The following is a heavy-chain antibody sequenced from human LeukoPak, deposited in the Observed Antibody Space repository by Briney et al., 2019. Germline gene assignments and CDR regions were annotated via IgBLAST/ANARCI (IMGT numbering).Heavy chain of an antibody. CDR2: IIPIFGTA. D-gene: IGHD1-20*01. CDR3: ASTPGITGTTPFDY. J-gene: IGHJ4*02. CDR1: GYTFTNYY. V-gene: IGHV1-69*06. Sequence: SVKVSCKASGYTFTNYYMHWVRQAPGQGLEWMGGIIPIFGTANYAQKFQGRVTITADKSTSTAYMELSSLRSEDTAVYYCASTPGITGTTPFDYWGQGTPVTVSS.